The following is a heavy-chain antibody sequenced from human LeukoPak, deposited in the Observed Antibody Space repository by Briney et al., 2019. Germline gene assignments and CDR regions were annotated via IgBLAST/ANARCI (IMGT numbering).Heavy chain of an antibody. J-gene: IGHJ4*02. V-gene: IGHV3-48*03. D-gene: IGHD6-19*01. CDR1: GFTFTNYE. CDR3: VREVAESFDY. CDR2: ISFSGSTI. Sequence: GGSLRLSCAASGFTFTNYEMNWVRQAPGKGLEWVSHISFSGSTIYYADSVKGRFTVSRDNARKSLYLQMNSLRGEDTAVYYCVREVAESFDYWGQGTLVTVSS.